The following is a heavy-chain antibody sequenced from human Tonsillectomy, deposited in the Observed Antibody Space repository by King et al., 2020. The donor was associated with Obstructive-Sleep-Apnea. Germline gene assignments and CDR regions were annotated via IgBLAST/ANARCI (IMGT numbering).Heavy chain of an antibody. D-gene: IGHD4-17*01. V-gene: IGHV7-4-1*02. J-gene: IGHJ4*02. Sequence: QLVQSVSELKKPGASVEISCKASGYTFKAYAMHWLRQAPGQGLEWVGWINTITGKPTYAQAFAGRFVFSLDTSVTTARLKISSLKSEVTAIYYCARSDYGDYDYWGQGTQVTVAA. CDR1: GYTFKAYA. CDR3: ARSDYGDYDY. CDR2: INTITGKP.